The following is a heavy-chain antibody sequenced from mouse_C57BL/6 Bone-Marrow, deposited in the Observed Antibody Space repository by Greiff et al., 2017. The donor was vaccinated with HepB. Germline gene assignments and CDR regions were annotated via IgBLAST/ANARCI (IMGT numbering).Heavy chain of an antibody. J-gene: IGHJ2*01. D-gene: IGHD1-1*01. Sequence: DVKLVESGGGLVQPGGSRKLSCAASGFTFSSFGLHWVRQAPDKGLEWVAYISSASSSIYYADTVKGRFTISRDNPKNTLFLQMTSLRSEDTAMYYCARSYFGSSQSFDYWGQGTTLPVSS. V-gene: IGHV5-17*02. CDR3: ARSYFGSSQSFDY. CDR1: GFTFSSFG. CDR2: ISSASSSI.